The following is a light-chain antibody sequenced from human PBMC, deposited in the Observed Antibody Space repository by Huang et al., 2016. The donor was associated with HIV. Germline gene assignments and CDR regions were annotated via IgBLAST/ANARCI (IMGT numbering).Light chain of an antibody. CDR1: QSVREY. J-gene: IGKJ3*01. CDR3: QERGNWPRFS. V-gene: IGKV3-11*01. Sequence: EIVLTQSPATLSLSPGERATLSCRASQSVREYLAWYQHKPGQAPRLLIYEASQRATGIPDSFSGGGSGTDFTLTISSLEPEDFAVYYCQERGNWPRFSFGPGTKVDIK. CDR2: EAS.